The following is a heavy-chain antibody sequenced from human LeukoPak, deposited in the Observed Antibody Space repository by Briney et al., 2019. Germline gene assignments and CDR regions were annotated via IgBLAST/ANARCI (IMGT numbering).Heavy chain of an antibody. CDR3: ARGLRYFDWLLSASWFDP. J-gene: IGHJ5*02. CDR1: GGSISSGDYY. V-gene: IGHV4-30-4*01. Sequence: PSQTLSLTCTVSGGSISSGDYYWSWIPQPPGKGLEWIGYIYYSGSTYYNPSLKSRVTISVDTSKNQFSLKLSSVTAADTAVYYCARGLRYFDWLLSASWFDPWGQGTLVTVSS. D-gene: IGHD3-9*01. CDR2: IYYSGST.